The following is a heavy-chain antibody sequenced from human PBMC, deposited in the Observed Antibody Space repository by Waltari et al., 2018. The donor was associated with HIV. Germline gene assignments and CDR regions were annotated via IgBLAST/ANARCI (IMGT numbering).Heavy chain of an antibody. J-gene: IGHJ4*02. CDR3: AKHYGGVY. D-gene: IGHD4-17*01. Sequence: EVQLVVLGGGWVQQGGSPRLVCDVSAFTFSRCALTWVRQAPGRGLGWVSAISGSGGSTYYADSVKGRFTISRDNSKNTLYLQMNSLRAEDTAVYYCAKHYGGVYWGQGTLVTVSS. CDR1: AFTFSRCA. CDR2: ISGSGGST. V-gene: IGHV3-23*04.